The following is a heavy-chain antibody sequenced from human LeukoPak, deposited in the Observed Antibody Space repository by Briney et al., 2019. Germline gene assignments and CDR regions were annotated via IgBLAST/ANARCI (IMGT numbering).Heavy chain of an antibody. V-gene: IGHV3-53*01. CDR1: GFSVSSNY. J-gene: IGHJ5*02. Sequence: PGGSLRLSCAASGFSVSSNYMSWVRQAPGKGLEWVSVIYSGGSPYYADSVKGRFTISRDNSKNTLYLQMNSLRVEDTAVYYCARGGSGSYPGGDNWFDPWGQGTLVTVSS. CDR2: IYSGGSP. D-gene: IGHD3-10*01. CDR3: ARGGSGSYPGGDNWFDP.